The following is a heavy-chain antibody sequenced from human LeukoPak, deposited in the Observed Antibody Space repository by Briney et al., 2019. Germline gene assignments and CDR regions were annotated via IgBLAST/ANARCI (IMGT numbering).Heavy chain of an antibody. CDR3: ARAHYSSFDY. CDR2: IKEDGSEK. D-gene: IGHD3-22*01. CDR1: GFTFRDYW. J-gene: IGHJ4*02. V-gene: IGHV3-7*01. Sequence: GSLRLSCAASGFTFRDYWMSWVRQAPGKGLEWVANIKEDGSEKHYVDSVKGRFTISRDNAKNSLYLQSLYLQMNSLRAEDTAVYYCARAHYSSFDYWGQGTLVTVSS.